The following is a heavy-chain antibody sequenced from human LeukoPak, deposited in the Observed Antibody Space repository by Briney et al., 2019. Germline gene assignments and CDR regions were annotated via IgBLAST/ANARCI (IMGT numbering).Heavy chain of an antibody. CDR1: GLTFGSYW. Sequence: GGSLRLSCAASGLTFGSYWMSWARQAPGKGLEWVANIKEDGSEKYYVDSVKGRFTISRDNAKNSLYLQMNSLRAEDTAVYYCARRYWYGIYCFDYRGRGTLVTVSS. D-gene: IGHD2-8*02. CDR3: ARRYWYGIYCFDY. J-gene: IGHJ4*02. V-gene: IGHV3-7*05. CDR2: IKEDGSEK.